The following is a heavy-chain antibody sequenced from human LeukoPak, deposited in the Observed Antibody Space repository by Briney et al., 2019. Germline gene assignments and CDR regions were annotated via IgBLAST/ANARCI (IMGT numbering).Heavy chain of an antibody. V-gene: IGHV4-59*01. CDR2: IFYSGST. CDR1: GGSISGYY. J-gene: IGHJ4*02. D-gene: IGHD1-26*01. CDR3: AREDSQGGFDY. Sequence: SETLSLTCTVSGGSISGYYWSWLRQPPGKGLEWIGYIFYSGSTNYNPSLKSRVTIPVDTSKNQFSLKLSSVTAADTAVYYCAREDSQGGFDYWGQGTLVTVSS.